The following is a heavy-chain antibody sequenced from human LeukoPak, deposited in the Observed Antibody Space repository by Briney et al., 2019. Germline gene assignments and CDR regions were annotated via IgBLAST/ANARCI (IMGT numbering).Heavy chain of an antibody. Sequence: GGSLRLSCAASGFTFSSYSMNWVRQAPGKGLEWVSSISSSSSYIYYADSVKGRFTISRDNAKNSLYLQMNSLRAEDTAVYYCARDPHRLLKGEAGLFPAGGQGTLVTVSS. D-gene: IGHD3-16*01. J-gene: IGHJ4*02. V-gene: IGHV3-21*01. CDR3: ARDPHRLLKGEAGLFPA. CDR1: GFTFSSYS. CDR2: ISSSSSYI.